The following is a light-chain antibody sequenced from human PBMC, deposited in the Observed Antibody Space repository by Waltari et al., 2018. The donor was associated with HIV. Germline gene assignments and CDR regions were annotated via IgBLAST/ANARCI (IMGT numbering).Light chain of an antibody. CDR2: RNN. CDR1: NSNIGTNS. V-gene: IGLV1-47*01. J-gene: IGLJ3*02. Sequence: QPVLTQPPSASGTPGHGVTISCSGSNSNIGTNSVYWYQHLPGMAPKLLIYRNNRRPSGCPDRFSGARSGTSASLAISCLRSEDDADYYCATWDDSLIWVFGGGTKLTVL. CDR3: ATWDDSLIWV.